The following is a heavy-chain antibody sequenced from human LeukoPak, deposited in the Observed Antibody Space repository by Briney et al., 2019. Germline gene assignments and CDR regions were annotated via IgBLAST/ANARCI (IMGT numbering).Heavy chain of an antibody. Sequence: GGSLRLSCAASGFTFSSYAMNWVRQAPGKGLEWVSVTSASGATTHYADSVKGRFTISRDNSKNTLDLQMNSLRAEDTAVYYCAKGFLRYDPYYYAMDVWGPGTTVTVSS. J-gene: IGHJ6*02. CDR3: AKGFLRYDPYYYAMDV. D-gene: IGHD3-3*01. CDR2: TSASGATT. V-gene: IGHV3-23*01. CDR1: GFTFSSYA.